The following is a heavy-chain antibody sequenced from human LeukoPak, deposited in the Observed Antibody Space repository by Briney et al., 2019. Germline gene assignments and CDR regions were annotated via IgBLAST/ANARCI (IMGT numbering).Heavy chain of an antibody. CDR3: ARLHYYGSGSYPMTGNWFDP. Sequence: GGSLRLSCAASGFTFSSYSMNWVRQAPGKGLEWVSSISSSSSTIYYADSVKGRFTISRDNARNSLYLQMNSLRAEDTAVYYCARLHYYGSGSYPMTGNWFDPWGQGTLVTVSS. CDR2: ISSSSSTI. CDR1: GFTFSSYS. D-gene: IGHD3-10*01. J-gene: IGHJ5*02. V-gene: IGHV3-48*01.